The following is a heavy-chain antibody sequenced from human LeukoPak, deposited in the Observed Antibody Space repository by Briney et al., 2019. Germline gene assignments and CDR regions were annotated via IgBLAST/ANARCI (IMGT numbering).Heavy chain of an antibody. CDR3: ARVLNYYDSSGYYFSY. V-gene: IGHV3-30*03. D-gene: IGHD3-22*01. Sequence: GGSLRLSCAASGFTFRNYGMQWVRQTPGKGLEWVTLISYDGSDKYYADSVKGRFSISRDNSKNTLYLQMNSLRAEDTAVYYCARVLNYYDSSGYYFSYWGQGTLVTVSS. CDR2: ISYDGSDK. CDR1: GFTFRNYG. J-gene: IGHJ4*02.